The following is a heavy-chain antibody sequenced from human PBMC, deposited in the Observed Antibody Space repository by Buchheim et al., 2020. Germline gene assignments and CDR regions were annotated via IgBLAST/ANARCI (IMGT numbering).Heavy chain of an antibody. V-gene: IGHV4-31*03. CDR1: GGSISSVGYY. CDR2: IYYSGST. J-gene: IGHJ6*02. CDR3: ARGRFLEWLFPLYYYGMDV. D-gene: IGHD3-3*01. Sequence: QVQLQESGPGLVKPSQTLSLTCTVSGGSISSVGYYWSWIRQHPGKGLEWIGYIYYSGSTYYNPCLKSRVTISVDTSKNQFSLKLSSVTAADTAVYYCARGRFLEWLFPLYYYGMDVWGQGTT.